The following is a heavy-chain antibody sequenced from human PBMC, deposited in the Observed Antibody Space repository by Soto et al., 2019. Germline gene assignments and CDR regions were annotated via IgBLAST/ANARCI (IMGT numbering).Heavy chain of an antibody. D-gene: IGHD6-19*01. J-gene: IGHJ5*02. Sequence: QGQLVESGGGVVQPGTSLRLSCAASGFTFRSYGMHWVRQAPGKGLEWVAVIWYDGSNKYYADSVKGRFTISRDNSKNTLYLQMNNLRVEDTAVYYCARLLGWYFGIDLWGQGTLVTVSS. V-gene: IGHV3-33*01. CDR1: GFTFRSYG. CDR3: ARLLGWYFGIDL. CDR2: IWYDGSNK.